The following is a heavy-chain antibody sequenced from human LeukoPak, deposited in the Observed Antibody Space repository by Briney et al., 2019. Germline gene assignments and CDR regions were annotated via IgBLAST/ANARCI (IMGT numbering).Heavy chain of an antibody. V-gene: IGHV3-21*01. CDR1: GFTFSSHG. CDR2: IGGSGGFIT. J-gene: IGHJ4*02. CDR3: ARDRSIVGAADFDY. D-gene: IGHD1-26*01. Sequence: GGSLRLSCAASGFTFSSHGMNWVRQAPGKGLEWVSGIGGSGGFITYYADSVKGRFTISRDNAKNSLYLQMNSLRAEDTAVYYCARDRSIVGAADFDYWGQGTLVTVSS.